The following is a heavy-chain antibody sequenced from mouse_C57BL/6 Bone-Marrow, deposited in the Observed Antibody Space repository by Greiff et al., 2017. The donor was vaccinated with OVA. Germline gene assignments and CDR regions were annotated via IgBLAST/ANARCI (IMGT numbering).Heavy chain of an antibody. J-gene: IGHJ4*01. D-gene: IGHD2-4*01. CDR1: GFTFSDYG. CDR3: ARGGYDYERGAMDY. CDR2: ISSGSSTI. V-gene: IGHV5-17*01. Sequence: EVQGVESGGGLVKPGGSLKLSCAASGFTFSDYGMHWVRQAPETGLEWVAYISSGSSTIYYAATVKGRFTISRDNAKNTLFLQMTSLRSEGTAMYYCARGGYDYERGAMDYWGQGTSVTVSS.